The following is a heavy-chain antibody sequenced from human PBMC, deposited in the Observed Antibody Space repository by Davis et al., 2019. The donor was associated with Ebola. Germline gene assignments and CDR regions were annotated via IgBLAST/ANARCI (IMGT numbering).Heavy chain of an antibody. Sequence: PGGSLRLSCAVSGGSISSYYWSWIRQPPGKGLEWIGYIYYSGSTNYNPSLKSRVTISVDTAKNQFTLKVSSVTAADTAVYHCARSPYSNYNYFQLWGQGTLVTVSS. CDR2: IYYSGST. CDR3: ARSPYSNYNYFQL. J-gene: IGHJ1*01. V-gene: IGHV4-59*12. CDR1: GGSISSYY. D-gene: IGHD4-11*01.